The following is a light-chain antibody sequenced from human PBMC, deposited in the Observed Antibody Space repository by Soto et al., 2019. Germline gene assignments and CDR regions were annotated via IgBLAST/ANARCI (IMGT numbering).Light chain of an antibody. CDR1: QSVSSN. V-gene: IGKV3-15*01. CDR3: QQYNNWAPYT. J-gene: IGKJ2*01. CDR2: AAS. Sequence: EIVMTQSPATLSVSPGERATLSCRASQSVSSNLAWYQQKPGQAPRLLIYAASTRATGIPARFSGSGSGTEFTLIISSLQSEDFAVYYCQQYNNWAPYTFGQGTKLEIK.